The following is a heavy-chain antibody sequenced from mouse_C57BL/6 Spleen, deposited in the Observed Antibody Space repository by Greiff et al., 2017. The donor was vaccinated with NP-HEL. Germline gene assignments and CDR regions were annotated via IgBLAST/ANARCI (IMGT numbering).Heavy chain of an antibody. D-gene: IGHD2-3*01. Sequence: EVMLVESGGDLVKPGGSLKLSCAASGFTFSSYGMSWVRQTPDKRLEWVATISSGGSYTYYPDRVKGRCTISRDNAKNTLYLQMSSLKSEDTAMYYCARHKEEYDGYSAWFAYWGQGTLVTVSA. CDR3: ARHKEEYDGYSAWFAY. CDR1: GFTFSSYG. J-gene: IGHJ3*01. CDR2: ISSGGSYT. V-gene: IGHV5-6*01.